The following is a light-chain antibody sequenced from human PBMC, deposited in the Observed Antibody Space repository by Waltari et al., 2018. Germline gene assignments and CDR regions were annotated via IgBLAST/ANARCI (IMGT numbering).Light chain of an antibody. CDR2: AAS. J-gene: IGKJ3*01. V-gene: IGKV1-39*01. CDR3: QQSYGSPPT. CDR1: QNIHTY. Sequence: DIQLIQSPSSLSASVGDRVSITCRASQNIHTYLNWYQQIPGKAPRLLISAASNLQSGVPSRFSGSGSGTDFTLTVTSLHPEDFAAYYCQQSYGSPPTFGPGTKIHIK.